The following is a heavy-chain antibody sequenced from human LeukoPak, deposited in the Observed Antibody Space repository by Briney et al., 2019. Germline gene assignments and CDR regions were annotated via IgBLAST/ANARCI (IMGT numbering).Heavy chain of an antibody. J-gene: IGHJ4*02. Sequence: GGSLRLSCAASGFSFDDYAMHWVRHAPGKGLEWVSLISGNGGNTYYADYVKGRFTISRDNSKNSLSLQMNSLRTEDTALYYCAEDISKWDSRLFDYWGQGTLVTVSS. CDR1: GFSFDDYA. D-gene: IGHD1-26*01. CDR3: AEDISKWDSRLFDY. CDR2: ISGNGGNT. V-gene: IGHV3-43*02.